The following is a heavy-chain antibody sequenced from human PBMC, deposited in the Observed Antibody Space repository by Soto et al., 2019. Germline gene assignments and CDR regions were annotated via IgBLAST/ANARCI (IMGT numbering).Heavy chain of an antibody. CDR3: ARGDATKIVVTTYYGMDV. V-gene: IGHV1-69*12. Sequence: QVQLVQSGAEVKKPGSSVKVSCKASGGSLGNYGLSWVRQAPGQGLEWMGGIIPVFGTANYAQKFQGRVTISADESTSIVYMDVTSLRSEDTAVYYCARGDATKIVVTTYYGMDVWGQGTTVTVSS. D-gene: IGHD4-17*01. J-gene: IGHJ6*02. CDR1: GGSLGNYG. CDR2: IIPVFGTA.